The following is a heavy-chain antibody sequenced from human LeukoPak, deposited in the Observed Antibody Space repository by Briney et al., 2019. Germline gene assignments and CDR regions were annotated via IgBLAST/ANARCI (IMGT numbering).Heavy chain of an antibody. J-gene: IGHJ6*03. V-gene: IGHV4-59*08. D-gene: IGHD4-11*01. Sequence: GSLRLSSAASGFTFSSYARSWIRQPPGKGLEWIGYIYYSGSTNYNPSLKSRVTISVDTSKNQFSLKLSSVTAADTAVYYCARHTLYSYYYMDVWGKGTTVTVSS. CDR2: IYYSGST. CDR3: ARHTLYSYYYMDV. CDR1: GFTFSSYA.